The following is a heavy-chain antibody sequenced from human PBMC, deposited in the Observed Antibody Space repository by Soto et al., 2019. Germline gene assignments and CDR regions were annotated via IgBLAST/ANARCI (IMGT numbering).Heavy chain of an antibody. CDR3: ARVSRTEYSGYDWIYFDY. D-gene: IGHD5-12*01. CDR2: IYYSGST. Sequence: SVTLPLTCSVLGGSISGYYWRWIRQPPGKGLEWIGYIYYSGSTNYNPSLKSRVTISVDTSKNQFSLKLSSVTAADTAVYYCARVSRTEYSGYDWIYFDYWGQGTLVTVSS. CDR1: GGSISGYY. V-gene: IGHV4-59*08. J-gene: IGHJ4*02.